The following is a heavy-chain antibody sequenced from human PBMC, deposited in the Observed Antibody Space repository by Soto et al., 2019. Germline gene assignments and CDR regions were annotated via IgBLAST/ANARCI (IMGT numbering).Heavy chain of an antibody. CDR3: AKKAGPDGYYDAFDI. Sequence: GGSLRLSCAVSGFTFSNYAMSWVRQAPGKGLDWVSAISGSGASTYNADSVKGRFTISRDNSKNTLYLQMNSLRAEDTALYYCAKKAGPDGYYDAFDIWGKGTMVTVAS. D-gene: IGHD3-22*01. J-gene: IGHJ3*02. V-gene: IGHV3-23*01. CDR2: ISGSGAST. CDR1: GFTFSNYA.